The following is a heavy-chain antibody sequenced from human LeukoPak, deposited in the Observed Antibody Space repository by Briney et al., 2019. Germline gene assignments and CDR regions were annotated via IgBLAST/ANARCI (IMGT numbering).Heavy chain of an antibody. CDR3: ARGRLRYLDWTRAYSDY. J-gene: IGHJ4*02. Sequence: ASVKVSCKATGYTFTNYDINWVRQATGQGFEWMGWMNPNSGSTGYAQKFQGRVTMTRDTSIGTAYLELSSLTSEDTAIYYCARGRLRYLDWTRAYSDYWGQGTLVTVSS. D-gene: IGHD3-9*01. CDR2: MNPNSGST. CDR1: GYTFTNYD. V-gene: IGHV1-8*01.